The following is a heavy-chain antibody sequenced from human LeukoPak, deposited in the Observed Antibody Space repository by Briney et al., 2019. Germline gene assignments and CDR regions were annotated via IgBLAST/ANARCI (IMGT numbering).Heavy chain of an antibody. V-gene: IGHV1-69*04. CDR1: GGTFSSYA. Sequence: SVKVSCKASGGTFSSYAISWVRQSPGHGLEWMGRIIPILGIANYAQKFQGRGTITAGKSTSTAYMQLCSPRSEDTAVYYCALGISEVYFDYWGQGTLVTVSS. CDR3: ALGISEVYFDY. J-gene: IGHJ4*02. CDR2: IIPILGIA. D-gene: IGHD3-16*01.